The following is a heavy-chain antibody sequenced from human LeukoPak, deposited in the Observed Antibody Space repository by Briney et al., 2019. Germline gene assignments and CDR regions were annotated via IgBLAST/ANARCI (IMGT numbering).Heavy chain of an antibody. CDR1: GGSISSYY. CDR2: ISTTGGT. D-gene: IGHD6-19*01. CDR3: ARGSSGWSPYDY. V-gene: IGHV4-4*07. Sequence: PSETLSLTCTVSGGSISSYYWSWIRQPAGKGLEWIGRISTTGGTNYSPSLESRVTMSVDTSKNQSSLKLASVTAADTAVYYCARGSSGWSPYDYWGQGTLVTVSS. J-gene: IGHJ4*02.